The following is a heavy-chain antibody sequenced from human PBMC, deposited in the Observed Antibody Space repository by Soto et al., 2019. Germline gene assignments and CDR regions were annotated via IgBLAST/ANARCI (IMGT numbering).Heavy chain of an antibody. CDR2: IRSKANSYAT. CDR3: TRSRVRFLEWLSRSTSSGMDV. Sequence: LRLSCAASGFTFIGSAMHWVRQSSGKWLECVGRIRSKANSYATAYAASVKGRFTISRDDSKNTAYLQMNSLKTEDTAVYYCTRSRVRFLEWLSRSTSSGMDVWGQGTTVTVSS. D-gene: IGHD3-3*01. V-gene: IGHV3-73*01. CDR1: GFTFIGSA. J-gene: IGHJ6*02.